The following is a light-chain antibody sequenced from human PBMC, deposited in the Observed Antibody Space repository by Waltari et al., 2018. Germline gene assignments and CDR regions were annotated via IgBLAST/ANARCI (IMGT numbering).Light chain of an antibody. V-gene: IGKV3-20*01. CDR1: QSVSSNY. Sequence: EIVLTQSPGTLSLSPGERATLSCRASQSVSSNYLARYQQRPGQVPRLLIHGSSSRATGIPDRFSGSGSGTDFTLTISRLEPEDLAVYYCQQYGRSWNTFGQGTKLEIK. CDR2: GSS. J-gene: IGKJ2*01. CDR3: QQYGRSWNT.